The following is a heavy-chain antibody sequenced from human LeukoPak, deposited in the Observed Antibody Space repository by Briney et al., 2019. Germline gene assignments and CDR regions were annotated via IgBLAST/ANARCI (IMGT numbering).Heavy chain of an antibody. V-gene: IGHV1-46*01. Sequence: ASVKVSCKASGYTFTSYYMHWVRQAPGQGFEWVGIISPSGGSTGYAQKFQGRVTMTRDTSTSTVYMELSSLRSEDTAVYYRGRGPVIGGHSSSSAWYFDLWGRGTLVTVSS. J-gene: IGHJ2*01. CDR2: ISPSGGST. D-gene: IGHD6-6*01. CDR1: GYTFTSYY. CDR3: GRGPVIGGHSSSSAWYFDL.